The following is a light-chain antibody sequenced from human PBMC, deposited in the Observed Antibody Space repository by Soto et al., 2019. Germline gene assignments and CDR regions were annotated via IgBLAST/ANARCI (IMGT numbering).Light chain of an antibody. Sequence: DIQLTQSPSFLSASVGDRVTITCRAGQGISSYLAWYQQKPGKAPKLLIYAASTLQSGVPSRFSGSGSGTEFTLTISSLQPDDYATYYCQPYNSYSRTFGQGTKVDI. V-gene: IGKV1-9*01. CDR2: AAS. J-gene: IGKJ1*01. CDR3: QPYNSYSRT. CDR1: QGISSY.